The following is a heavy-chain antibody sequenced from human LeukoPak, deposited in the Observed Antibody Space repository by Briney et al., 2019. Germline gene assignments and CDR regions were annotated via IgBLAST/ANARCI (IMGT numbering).Heavy chain of an antibody. CDR2: ISGSGGST. D-gene: IGHD3-3*01. J-gene: IGHJ4*02. CDR1: GFTFSSYA. Sequence: GGSLRLSCAASGFTFSSYAMSWVRQAPGKGLEWVPAISGSGGSTYYADSVKGRFTISRDNSKNTLYLQMNSLRAEDTAVYYCAKDNAPRRTTIFGRVPGAPYWGQGTLVTVSS. CDR3: AKDNAPRRTTIFGRVPGAPY. V-gene: IGHV3-23*01.